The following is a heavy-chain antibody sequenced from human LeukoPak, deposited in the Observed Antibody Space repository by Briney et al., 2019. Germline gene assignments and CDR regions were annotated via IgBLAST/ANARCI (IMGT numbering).Heavy chain of an antibody. Sequence: NPSETLSLTCDVYSGSFSGNYWSWIRQPPGKGLEWIGEINHSGSTNYNPSLKSRVTISVDTSKNQFSLKLSSVTAADTAVYYCARVYSRPSYCSSTSCYRQPYAFDIWGQGTMVTVSS. CDR3: ARVYSRPSYCSSTSCYRQPYAFDI. CDR1: SGSFSGNY. V-gene: IGHV4-34*01. D-gene: IGHD2-2*01. J-gene: IGHJ3*02. CDR2: INHSGST.